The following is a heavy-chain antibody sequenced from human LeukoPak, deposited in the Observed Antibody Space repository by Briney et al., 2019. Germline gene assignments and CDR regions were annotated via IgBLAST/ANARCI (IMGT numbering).Heavy chain of an antibody. Sequence: SETLSLTCTVSGGSISSYYWSWIRQPPGKGLEWIGYIYYSGSTNYNPSLKSRVTISVDTSKNQFSLKLSSVAAADTAVYYCARDSGSYSFDYWGQGTLVTVSS. V-gene: IGHV4-59*01. D-gene: IGHD1-26*01. CDR2: IYYSGST. CDR3: ARDSGSYSFDY. J-gene: IGHJ4*02. CDR1: GGSISSYY.